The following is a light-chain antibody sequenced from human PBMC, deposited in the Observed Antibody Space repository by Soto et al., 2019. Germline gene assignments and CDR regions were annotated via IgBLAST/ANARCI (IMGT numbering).Light chain of an antibody. CDR3: QQYSRAPIT. CDR1: QSVSRNY. J-gene: IGKJ5*01. CDR2: TAS. Sequence: EIVLTQSPGTLSLSTGEGATLSCRASQSVSRNYLAWYQQKPGQAPRLLIYTASRRATGIPDRFSGSGSGTDFTLTISRLEPEDSAVYYCQQYSRAPITFGQGTRLEIK. V-gene: IGKV3-20*01.